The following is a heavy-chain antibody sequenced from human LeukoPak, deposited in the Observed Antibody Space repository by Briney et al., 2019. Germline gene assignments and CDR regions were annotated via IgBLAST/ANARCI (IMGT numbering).Heavy chain of an antibody. V-gene: IGHV1-18*01. CDR1: GYTFTSYV. CDR2: IRAYNGNT. Sequence: ASVKVSCKAFGYTFTSYVISWGRQAPGQGLEWMGWIRAYNGNTNYAQKLQGRVTMTTDTSTSTAYMELRSLRSDHTAVYYCARDGYVSGYYYDSSGSRPFDYWGQGTLVTVSS. D-gene: IGHD3-22*01. J-gene: IGHJ4*02. CDR3: ARDGYVSGYYYDSSGSRPFDY.